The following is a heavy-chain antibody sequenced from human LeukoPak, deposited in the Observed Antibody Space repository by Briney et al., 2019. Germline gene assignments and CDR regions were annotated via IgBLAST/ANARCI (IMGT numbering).Heavy chain of an antibody. CDR1: GYSFPSYW. D-gene: IGHD5-18*01. Sequence: GECLQISCQGSGYSFPSYWIGWVRPVPGKGLEWMGIIYPGDSDTRYSPSFQGQVTISADKSISTAYLQWSSLKASDTAMYYCARHDSLPHIDYWGQGTLVTVSS. CDR3: ARHDSLPHIDY. CDR2: IYPGDSDT. J-gene: IGHJ4*02. V-gene: IGHV5-51*01.